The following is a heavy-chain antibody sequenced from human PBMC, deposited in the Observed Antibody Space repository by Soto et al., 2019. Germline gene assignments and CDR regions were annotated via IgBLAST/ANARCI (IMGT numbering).Heavy chain of an antibody. CDR3: AREQGGYCVS. Sequence: EVQLLESGGGLVQPGGSLRLSCAASGFTFSSYAMSWVRQAPGKGLEWVSAISGSGGSTYYADSVKGRFTISRDNAENSLYLQMNSLRAEDTALYYCAREQGGYCVSWGQGTLVTVSS. CDR1: GFTFSSYA. D-gene: IGHD3-22*01. J-gene: IGHJ5*02. CDR2: ISGSGGST. V-gene: IGHV3-23*01.